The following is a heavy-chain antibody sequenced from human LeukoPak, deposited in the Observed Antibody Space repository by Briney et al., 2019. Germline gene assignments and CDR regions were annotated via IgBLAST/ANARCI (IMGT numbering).Heavy chain of an antibody. CDR2: IYYSGST. D-gene: IGHD6-13*01. Sequence: SETLSPTCTVSGGSISSSRYYWGWIRQPPGKGLEWIGSIYYSGSTYYNPSLKSRVTISVDTSKNQFSLKLSSVTAADTAVYYCASGLAAAGTGPAGYWGQGTLVTVSS. V-gene: IGHV4-39*01. CDR3: ASGLAAAGTGPAGY. J-gene: IGHJ4*02. CDR1: GGSISSSRYY.